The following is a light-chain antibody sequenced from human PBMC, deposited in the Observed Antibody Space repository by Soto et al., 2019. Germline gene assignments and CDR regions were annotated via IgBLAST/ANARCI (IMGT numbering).Light chain of an antibody. V-gene: IGKV3-20*01. CDR3: QKYVSAPIT. J-gene: IGKJ5*01. CDR2: GAS. CDR1: RGVSSN. Sequence: IVLTQSPAPLSVSPGERATLSCRASRGVSSNLAWYQQKPGQAPRLLLYGASTRATGIPARFSGSGSGTDFTLTISRPEPEDFAVYYCQKYVSAPITFGQGTRLEIK.